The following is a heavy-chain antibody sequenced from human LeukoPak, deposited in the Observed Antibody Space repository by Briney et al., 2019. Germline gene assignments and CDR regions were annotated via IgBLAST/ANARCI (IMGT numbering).Heavy chain of an antibody. CDR2: IYSSGST. J-gene: IGHJ4*02. Sequence: SETLSLTCTVPGGSIQSYYWSWIRQADGKGVEWIGRIYSSGSTNYNASLMGRVTMSVDTSKYQVSLKLSSVTAADTAVYYCARDRHANYVSDYFDLWGQGALVTVSS. D-gene: IGHD3-10*02. V-gene: IGHV4-4*07. CDR3: ARDRHANYVSDYFDL. CDR1: GGSIQSYY.